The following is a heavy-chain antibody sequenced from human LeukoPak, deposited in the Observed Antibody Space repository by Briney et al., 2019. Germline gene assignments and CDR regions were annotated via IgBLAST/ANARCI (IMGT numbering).Heavy chain of an antibody. J-gene: IGHJ4*02. V-gene: IGHV1-69*01. D-gene: IGHD6-19*01. CDR2: IIPIFGTA. Sequence: KVSCKASGGTFSSYAISWVRQAPGQGLEWMGGIIPIFGTANHAQKFQGRVTITADESTSTAYMELSSLRSEDTAVYYCARDHSSGLYYFDYWGQGTLVTVSS. CDR3: ARDHSSGLYYFDY. CDR1: GGTFSSYA.